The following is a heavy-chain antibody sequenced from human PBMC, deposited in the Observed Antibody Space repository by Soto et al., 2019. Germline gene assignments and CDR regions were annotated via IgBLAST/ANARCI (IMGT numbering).Heavy chain of an antibody. D-gene: IGHD3-9*01. Sequence: EVQLVESGGGLVKPGGSLRLSCAASGFTFSSYSMNWVRQAPGKGLEWVSSISSSSSYIYYADSVKGRFTISRDNAKNSLYLQRNSLRAEDTAVYYCARESARYFDWLSPSDYWGQGTLVTVSS. V-gene: IGHV3-21*01. CDR3: ARESARYFDWLSPSDY. J-gene: IGHJ4*02. CDR2: ISSSSSYI. CDR1: GFTFSSYS.